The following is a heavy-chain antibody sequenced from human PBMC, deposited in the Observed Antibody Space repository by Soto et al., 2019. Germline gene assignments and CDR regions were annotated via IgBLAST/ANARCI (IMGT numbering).Heavy chain of an antibody. CDR3: ASAPQRNAPCFY. CDR2: ISRGSDSST. J-gene: IGHJ4*02. Sequence: GGSLRLSGAGYGLPVSSNFMTWVRQAPGKGLECVSVISRGSDSSTYYADSVKGRFTISRDSSKNTLFLQMNSLRVEDTAIYYCASAPQRNAPCFYWGRGALVTVS. V-gene: IGHV3-53*01. CDR1: GLPVSSNF. D-gene: IGHD1-1*01.